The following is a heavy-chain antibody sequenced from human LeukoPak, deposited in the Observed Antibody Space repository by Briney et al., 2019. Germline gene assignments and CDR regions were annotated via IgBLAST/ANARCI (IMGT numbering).Heavy chain of an antibody. CDR1: GFTFSSHA. D-gene: IGHD2-15*01. Sequence: GSLRLSCAASGFTFSSHAMNWVRQAPGKGLEWVSYIRNSGTTIYYADSVKGRFTISRDNAKNSLYLQMNSLRADDTAVYYCARDDCSGGSCNWYFDLWGRGTRVTVSS. J-gene: IGHJ2*01. V-gene: IGHV3-48*03. CDR2: IRNSGTTI. CDR3: ARDDCSGGSCNWYFDL.